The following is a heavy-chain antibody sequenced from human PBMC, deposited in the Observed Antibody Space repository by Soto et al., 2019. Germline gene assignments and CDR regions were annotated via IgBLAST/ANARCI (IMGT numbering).Heavy chain of an antibody. J-gene: IGHJ4*02. D-gene: IGHD3-3*01. CDR3: ARGPQWAISLADY. V-gene: IGHV1-69*13. CDR2: IIPIFGTA. CDR1: GGTFSSYA. Sequence: ASVKVSCKTSGGTFSSYAISWVRQAPGQGLEWMGGIIPIFGTANYAQKFQGRVTITADESTSTAYMELSSLRSEDTAVYYCARGPQWAISLADYWGQGTLVTVSS.